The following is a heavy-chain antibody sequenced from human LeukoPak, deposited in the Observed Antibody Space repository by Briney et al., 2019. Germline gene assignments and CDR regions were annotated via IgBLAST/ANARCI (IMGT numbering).Heavy chain of an antibody. D-gene: IGHD1-26*01. CDR2: IKSKTEGGTT. J-gene: IGHJ4*02. CDR1: GFTFSNAW. Sequence: GGSLRLSCAASGFTFSNAWMNWVRQAPGKGLEWVGRIKSKTEGGTTDYTAPVKGRFTISRDDSKNTLYLHMNSLKTEDTAVYYCTTGPYSGSYQISDYWGQGTLVTVSS. CDR3: TTGPYSGSYQISDY. V-gene: IGHV3-15*07.